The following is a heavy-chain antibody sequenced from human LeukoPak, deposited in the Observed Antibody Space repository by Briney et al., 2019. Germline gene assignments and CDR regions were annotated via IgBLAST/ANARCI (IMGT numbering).Heavy chain of an antibody. J-gene: IGHJ5*01. D-gene: IGHD2-2*02. V-gene: IGHV4-38-2*01. CDR2: VHRSGSS. CDR1: GYSISSGYH. CDR3: ARGGFYTTTWFGS. Sequence: PSETLSLTCGVSGYSISSGYHWGWIRQPPGKGLEWVASVHRSGSSYYNPSLKSRAIISADTSDNHFSLSLTSVTAADTAVYYCARGGFYTTTWFGSWGPGFMVTVTS.